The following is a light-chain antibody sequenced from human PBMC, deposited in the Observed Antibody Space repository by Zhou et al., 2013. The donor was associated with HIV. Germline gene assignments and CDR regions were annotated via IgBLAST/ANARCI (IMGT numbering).Light chain of an antibody. V-gene: IGKV1-8*01. Sequence: AIRMTQSPASLSASTGDRVTITCRASQGISSYLVWYQQKPGKAPELLIYAASTLHAGVPSRFSGSGSGTEFTLTISRLQSEDSATYFCQQYDSYPRTFGQGTKVEIK. CDR3: QQYDSYPRT. J-gene: IGKJ1*01. CDR1: QGISSY. CDR2: AAS.